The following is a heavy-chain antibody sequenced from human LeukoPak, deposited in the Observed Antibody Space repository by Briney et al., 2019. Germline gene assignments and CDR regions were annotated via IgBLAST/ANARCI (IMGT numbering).Heavy chain of an antibody. J-gene: IGHJ6*03. CDR2: VSYTGTT. D-gene: IGHD4-11*01. V-gene: IGHV4-59*02. CDR1: GGLVTSYV. Sequence: SDTLSLTCSVSGGLVTSYVMAWIRQAPGKGLEWIGHVSYTGTTNYNPSLKGRVLVDSSMNQFSLKLNSVTAADTAIYYCARELTVTEGFYYYFYYLDVWGKGTTVTVSS. CDR3: ARELTVTEGFYYYFYYLDV.